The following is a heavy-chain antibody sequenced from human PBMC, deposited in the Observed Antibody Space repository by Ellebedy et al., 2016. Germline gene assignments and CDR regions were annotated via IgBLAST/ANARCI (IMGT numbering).Heavy chain of an antibody. CDR1: GFTFDDYT. D-gene: IGHD3-3*02. Sequence: GESLKISCAASGFTFDDYTMHWVRQAPGKGLEWVSLISWDGGSTYYADSVKGRFTISRDNSKNSLYLQMNSLRTEDTALYYCSAALDAFDIWGQGTMVTVSS. CDR2: ISWDGGST. CDR3: SAALDAFDI. J-gene: IGHJ3*02. V-gene: IGHV3-43*01.